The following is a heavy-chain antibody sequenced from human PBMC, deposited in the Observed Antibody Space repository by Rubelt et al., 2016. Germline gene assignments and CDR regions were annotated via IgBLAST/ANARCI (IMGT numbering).Heavy chain of an antibody. J-gene: IGHJ6*02. CDR3: ARLSITIVGVVVYYYGMDV. V-gene: IGHV1-69*04. CDR2: IIPILGIA. Sequence: QVQLVQSGAEVKKPGSSVKVSCKASGGTFSSYAISWVRQAPGQGLEWMGRIIPILGIANYAQKFQGRVTITADKSTSTAYMELSSLRSEDTAVYYCARLSITIVGVVVYYYGMDVWGQGTTVTVSS. D-gene: IGHD3-3*01. CDR1: GGTFSSYA.